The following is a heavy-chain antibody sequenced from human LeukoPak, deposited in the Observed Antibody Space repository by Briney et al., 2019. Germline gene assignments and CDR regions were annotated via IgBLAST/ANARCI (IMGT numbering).Heavy chain of an antibody. CDR2: IYSGGST. D-gene: IGHD6-13*01. J-gene: IGHJ4*02. CDR1: GFTVSSNY. CDR3: AKDSAAGMRSVGTHDC. V-gene: IGHV3-53*01. Sequence: GGSLRLSCAASGFTVSSNYMSWVRQAPGKGLEWVSVIYSGGSTYYADSVKGRFTISRDNSKNTLYLQMNSLRAEDTAVYYCAKDSAAGMRSVGTHDCWGQGTLVTVSS.